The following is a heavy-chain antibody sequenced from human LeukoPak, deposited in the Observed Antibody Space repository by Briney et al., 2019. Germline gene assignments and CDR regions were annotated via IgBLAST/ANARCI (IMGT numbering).Heavy chain of an antibody. D-gene: IGHD3-22*01. CDR3: AKSPAGRDYYDSSGYLGAFDI. CDR2: IWYDGSTK. Sequence: PGGSLRLSCATSGFTFSSYGMHWVRQAPGKGLEWVAVIWYDGSTKYYADSVKGRFIISRDNSKNMLYLQMSSLRAEDTAVYYCAKSPAGRDYYDSSGYLGAFDIWGQGTMVTVSS. V-gene: IGHV3-33*06. CDR1: GFTFSSYG. J-gene: IGHJ3*02.